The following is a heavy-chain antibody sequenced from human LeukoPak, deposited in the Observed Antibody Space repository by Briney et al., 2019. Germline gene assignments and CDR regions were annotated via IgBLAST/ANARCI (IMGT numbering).Heavy chain of an antibody. Sequence: SVKVSCKASGYTFTGYYMHWVRQAPGQGLAWMGLINPNSGGTNYAQKFQGRVTMTRDTSISTAYMELSRLRSDDTAVYYCAKGYYDSSGYYSRLGYWGQGTLVTVSS. CDR3: AKGYYDSSGYYSRLGY. CDR2: INPNSGGT. CDR1: GYTFTGYY. J-gene: IGHJ4*02. D-gene: IGHD3-22*01. V-gene: IGHV1-2*02.